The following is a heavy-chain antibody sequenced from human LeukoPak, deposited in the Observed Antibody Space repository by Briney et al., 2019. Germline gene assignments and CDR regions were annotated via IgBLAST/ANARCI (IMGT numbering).Heavy chain of an antibody. CDR2: IIPIFGTA. CDR3: ARDSGRLSSEMWFDP. CDR1: GGTFSSYA. D-gene: IGHD6-19*01. J-gene: IGHJ5*02. Sequence: SVKVSCKASGGTFSSYAISWVRQAPGQGLEWMGGIIPIFGTANYAQKFQGRVTITADKSTSTAYMELSSLRSEDTAVYYCARDSGRLSSEMWFDPWGKGPLVTVSS. V-gene: IGHV1-69*06.